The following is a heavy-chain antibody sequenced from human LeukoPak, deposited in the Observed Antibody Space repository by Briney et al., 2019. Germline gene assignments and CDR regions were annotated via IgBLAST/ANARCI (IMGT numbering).Heavy chain of an antibody. CDR3: AKRGVVIRVILVGFHKEAYYFDS. V-gene: IGHV3-23*01. CDR2: ISGSGGGT. CDR1: GITLSNYG. J-gene: IGHJ4*02. Sequence: PGGSLRLSCAVSGITLSNYGMSWARLAPGKGLEWVAGISGSGGGTNYADCVKGRFTISRDNPKNTLFLQMNNLRAEDTAVYFCAKRGVVIRVILVGFHKEAYYFDSWGQGALVTVSS. D-gene: IGHD3-22*01.